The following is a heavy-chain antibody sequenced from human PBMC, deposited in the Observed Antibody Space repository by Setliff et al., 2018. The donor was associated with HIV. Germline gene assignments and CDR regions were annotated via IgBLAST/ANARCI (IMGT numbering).Heavy chain of an antibody. CDR3: AITSRGYSLQRGGAFDI. CDR1: GDTFTTYV. D-gene: IGHD3-22*01. J-gene: IGHJ3*02. V-gene: IGHV1-69*05. CDR2: RSPIFSTT. Sequence: VASVKVSCKCSGDTFTTYVVSWVRQAPGQGLEWMGGRSPIFSTTNYAQKFQGRVTITTDESTSRAYMELSSLRSEDTAVYYCAITSRGYSLQRGGAFDIWGQGTLVTVSS.